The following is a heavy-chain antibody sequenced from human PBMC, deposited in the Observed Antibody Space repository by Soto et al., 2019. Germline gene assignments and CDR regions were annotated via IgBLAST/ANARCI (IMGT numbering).Heavy chain of an antibody. CDR3: GRDRPSISWSPSRYYGMDV. CDR1: GFTFSRYW. Sequence: EVQLVESGGGLVQPGGSLRLSCAASGFTFSRYWMSWVRQAPGKGLEWVANIMQDGSEKYYVDSVNGRFTISRDNPKNSLSLHMNNLRAEDTAVSFCGRDRPSISWSPSRYYGMDVWGQGTTVTVS. D-gene: IGHD6-13*01. CDR2: IMQDGSEK. V-gene: IGHV3-7*05. J-gene: IGHJ6*02.